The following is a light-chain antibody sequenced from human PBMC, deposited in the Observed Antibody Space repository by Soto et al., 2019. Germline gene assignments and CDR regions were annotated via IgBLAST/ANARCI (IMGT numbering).Light chain of an antibody. CDR1: SSDVGGYNY. Sequence: QSALTQPASVSGSPGQSITISCTGTSSDVGGYNYVSWYQQHPGKAPKLMIYEVSNRPSGVSNRFSGSKSGNTASLTISGLQAEVEADYYCSSYTSSSIHYVFGTGTTLTV. CDR2: EVS. CDR3: SSYTSSSIHYV. V-gene: IGLV2-14*01. J-gene: IGLJ1*01.